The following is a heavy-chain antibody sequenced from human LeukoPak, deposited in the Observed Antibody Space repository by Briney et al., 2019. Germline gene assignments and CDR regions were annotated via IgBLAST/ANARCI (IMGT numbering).Heavy chain of an antibody. CDR3: ARSIAARPYYYYYYMDV. Sequence: PGGSLRLSCAASGFTFSSYAMSWVRQAPGKGLEWVSAISGSGGSTYYADSVKGRFTISRDNSKNTLYLQMNSLRAEDTAVYYCARSIAARPYYYYYYMDVWGKGTTVTVSS. V-gene: IGHV3-23*01. D-gene: IGHD6-6*01. CDR1: GFTFSSYA. CDR2: ISGSGGST. J-gene: IGHJ6*03.